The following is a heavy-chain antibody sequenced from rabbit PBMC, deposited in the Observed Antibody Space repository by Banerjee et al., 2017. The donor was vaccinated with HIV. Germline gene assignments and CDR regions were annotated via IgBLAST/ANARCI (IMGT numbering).Heavy chain of an antibody. Sequence: QLVESGGDLVKPGASLTLTCTASGFDFSNYYMSWVRQAPGKGLEWIGYIDPLFVSTYYASWVNGRFTISSHNAQNTLYLQLNSLTAADTATYFCARELVVVLMGLGYYGMDLWGPGTLVTVS. CDR2: IDPLFVST. CDR3: ARELVVVLMGLGYYGMDL. V-gene: IGHV1S7*01. CDR1: GFDFSNYY. D-gene: IGHD8-1*01. J-gene: IGHJ6*01.